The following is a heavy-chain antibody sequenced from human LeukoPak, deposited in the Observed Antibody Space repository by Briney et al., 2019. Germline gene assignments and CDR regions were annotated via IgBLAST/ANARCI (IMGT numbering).Heavy chain of an antibody. CDR1: GYTFTNYG. Sequence: ASVMVSCKASGYTFTNYGITWVRQAPGQGLEWMGWINAGSGNTKYSQKFQGRVTITRDTSASTAYMELSSLRSEDTAVYYCARDGTNTYYYGSGSYSLNYYYYGMDVWGQGTTVTVSS. D-gene: IGHD3-10*01. CDR2: INAGSGNT. CDR3: ARDGTNTYYYGSGSYSLNYYYYGMDV. J-gene: IGHJ6*02. V-gene: IGHV1-3*01.